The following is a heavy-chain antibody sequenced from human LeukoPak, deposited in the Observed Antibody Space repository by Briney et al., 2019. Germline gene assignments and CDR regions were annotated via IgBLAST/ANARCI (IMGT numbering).Heavy chain of an antibody. CDR2: ISGSGGST. CDR1: GFTFSSYS. D-gene: IGHD2-8*02. Sequence: PPGGSLRLSCAASGFTFSSYSMNWVRQAPGKGLEWVSAISGSGGSTYYADSVKGRFTISRDNSKNTLYLQMNSLRAEDTAVYYCAKVHEVVYAMDYWGQGTLVTVSS. J-gene: IGHJ4*02. CDR3: AKVHEVVYAMDY. V-gene: IGHV3-23*01.